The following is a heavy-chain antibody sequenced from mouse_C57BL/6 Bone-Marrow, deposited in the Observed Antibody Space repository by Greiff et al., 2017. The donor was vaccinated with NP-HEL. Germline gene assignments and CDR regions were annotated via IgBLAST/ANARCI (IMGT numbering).Heavy chain of an antibody. V-gene: IGHV1-59*01. J-gene: IGHJ3*01. CDR3: ARTGVTPWFAY. D-gene: IGHD2-2*01. CDR1: GYTFTSYW. CDR2: IDPSDSYT. Sequence: VQLQQPGAELVRPGTSVKLSCKASGYTFTSYWMHWVKQRPGQGLEWIGVIDPSDSYTNYNQKFKGKATLTVDTSSSTAYMQLSSLTSEDSAVYYCARTGVTPWFAYWGQGTLVTVSA.